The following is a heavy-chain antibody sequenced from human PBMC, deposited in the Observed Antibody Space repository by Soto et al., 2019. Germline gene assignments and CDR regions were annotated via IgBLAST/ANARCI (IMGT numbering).Heavy chain of an antibody. J-gene: IGHJ6*02. Sequence: PGESLKISCKGSGYSFTSYWISWVRQMPGKGLEWMGRIDPSDSYTNYSPSFQGHVTISADKSISTAYLQWSSLKASDTAMYYCARQIQLWFAKGGYYYGMDVWGQGTTVTVSS. V-gene: IGHV5-10-1*01. CDR1: GYSFTSYW. CDR3: ARQIQLWFAKGGYYYGMDV. CDR2: IDPSDSYT. D-gene: IGHD5-18*01.